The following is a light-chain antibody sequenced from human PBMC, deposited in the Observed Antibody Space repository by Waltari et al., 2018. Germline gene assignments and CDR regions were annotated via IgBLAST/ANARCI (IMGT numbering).Light chain of an antibody. J-gene: IGKJ1*01. Sequence: AIQMTQSPSSLSASVGDRVTITCRASQGFRNDLGWYQQKPGKAPKLLIYAASSLQSGVPSSFSGSGSGTDFTLTFSSLQPEDFAAYYCQQYNSYPWTFGQGTKVEIK. CDR2: AAS. CDR1: QGFRND. CDR3: QQYNSYPWT. V-gene: IGKV1-6*01.